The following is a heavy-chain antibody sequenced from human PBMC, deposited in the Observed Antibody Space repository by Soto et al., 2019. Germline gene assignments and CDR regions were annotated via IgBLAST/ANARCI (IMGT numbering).Heavy chain of an antibody. CDR2: ISADNGNT. CDR1: GYPFPSYG. J-gene: IGHJ5*02. CDR3: ARELFHGNDGGNWFDP. V-gene: IGHV1-18*01. D-gene: IGHD1-1*01. Sequence: QVQLVPSGAEVKKPGASVKVSCKASGYPFPSYGISWVLQPPGQRREWMGWISADNGNTNNAQKLQGRVTMTTDTSTSTAYKELRSLRSDDTAVYDCARELFHGNDGGNWFDPWGQGTLVTVSS.